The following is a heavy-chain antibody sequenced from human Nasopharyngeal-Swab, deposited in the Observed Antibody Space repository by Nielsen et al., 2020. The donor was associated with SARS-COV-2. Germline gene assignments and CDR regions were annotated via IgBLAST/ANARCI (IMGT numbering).Heavy chain of an antibody. CDR3: ARGLRGVTTYYCYYYMDV. Sequence: SETLSLTCTVSGGSISSGSYYWSWIRQPAGKGLEWIGRIYTSGSTNYNPSLKSRVTISVDTSKNQFSLKLSSVTAADTAVYYCARGLRGVTTYYCYYYMDVWGKGTTVTVSS. CDR2: IYTSGST. CDR1: GGSISSGSYY. J-gene: IGHJ6*03. D-gene: IGHD4-17*01. V-gene: IGHV4-61*02.